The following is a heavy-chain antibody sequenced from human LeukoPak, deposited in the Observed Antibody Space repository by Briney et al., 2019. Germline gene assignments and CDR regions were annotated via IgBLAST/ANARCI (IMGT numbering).Heavy chain of an antibody. Sequence: ASVKVSCKASGYTFTSYYMHWVRQAPGQGLEWMGIINPSGGSTSYAQKFQGRVTMTRDTSTSTVYMELSSLRSEDTAVYYCARTNYHDTSGASNWFDPWGQGTLVTVSS. V-gene: IGHV1-46*01. CDR1: GYTFTSYY. J-gene: IGHJ5*02. CDR2: INPSGGST. CDR3: ARTNYHDTSGASNWFDP. D-gene: IGHD3-22*01.